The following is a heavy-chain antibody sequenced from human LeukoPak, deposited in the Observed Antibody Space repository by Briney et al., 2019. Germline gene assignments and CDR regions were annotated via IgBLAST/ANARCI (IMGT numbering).Heavy chain of an antibody. J-gene: IGHJ4*02. D-gene: IGHD2-15*01. CDR1: GGSFSGYY. V-gene: IGHV4-34*01. CDR3: ARGRVLRYCSGGSCYPIDY. CDR2: INHSGST. Sequence: PSETLSLTCAGYGGSFSGYYWSWIRQPPGKGLEWIGEINHSGSTNYNPSLKSRVTISVDTSKNQFSLKLSSVTAADTAVYYCARGRVLRYCSGGSCYPIDYWGQGTLVTVSS.